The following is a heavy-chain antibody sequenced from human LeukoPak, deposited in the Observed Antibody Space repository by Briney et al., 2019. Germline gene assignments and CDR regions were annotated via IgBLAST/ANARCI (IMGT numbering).Heavy chain of an antibody. J-gene: IGHJ4*02. V-gene: IGHV4-59*01. CDR1: GGSISSYY. Sequence: KPSETLSLTCTVSGGSISSYYWSWIRQPPGKGLEWIGYIYYSGSTNYNPSLKSRVTISVETSKNQFSLKLSSVTAADTAVYYCARGPLYDSSGYYFVYYDYWGQGTLVTVSS. D-gene: IGHD3-22*01. CDR2: IYYSGST. CDR3: ARGPLYDSSGYYFVYYDY.